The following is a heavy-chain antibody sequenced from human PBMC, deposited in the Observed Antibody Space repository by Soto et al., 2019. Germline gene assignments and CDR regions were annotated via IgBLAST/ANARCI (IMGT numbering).Heavy chain of an antibody. CDR3: ARDQGHLEWLLRNYYYYGMDV. Sequence: ASVKVSCKASGGTFSSYAISWVRQAPGQGLEWMGRIIPIFGTANYAQKFQGRVTITADESTSTAYMELSSLRSEDTAVYYCARDQGHLEWLLRNYYYYGMDVWGQGTTVTVSS. CDR2: IIPIFGTA. V-gene: IGHV1-69*13. D-gene: IGHD3-3*01. CDR1: GGTFSSYA. J-gene: IGHJ6*02.